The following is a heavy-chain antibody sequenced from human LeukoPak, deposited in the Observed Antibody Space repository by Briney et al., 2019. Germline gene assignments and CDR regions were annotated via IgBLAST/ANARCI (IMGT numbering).Heavy chain of an antibody. V-gene: IGHV4-4*07. Sequence: PSETLSLTCTASGGSINTYYWSWIRQPAGKGLEWIGRIYTSGTTNYNPSLKSRVTMSVDTSKNQFSLNLNSLTAADTGVYYCARDRYHGSGYYYPFDYWGQGTLVTVSS. CDR2: IYTSGTT. J-gene: IGHJ4*02. CDR1: GGSINTYY. D-gene: IGHD3-22*01. CDR3: ARDRYHGSGYYYPFDY.